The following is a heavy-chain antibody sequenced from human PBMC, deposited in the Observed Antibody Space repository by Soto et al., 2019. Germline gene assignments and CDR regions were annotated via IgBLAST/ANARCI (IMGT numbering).Heavy chain of an antibody. J-gene: IGHJ6*02. D-gene: IGHD2-15*01. V-gene: IGHV3-23*01. CDR1: GFTFSDYA. Sequence: EVQLLESGGDLVQPGGSLRLSCATSGFTFSDYAMSWVRQAPGKGLEWASAISGSGGNTYYADSVRGRFTISRDNSRNTLYLQMNSLRADDTAVYYCAKLGYCSGDSCYYYGMDVWGQGTTVTVSS. CDR3: AKLGYCSGDSCYYYGMDV. CDR2: ISGSGGNT.